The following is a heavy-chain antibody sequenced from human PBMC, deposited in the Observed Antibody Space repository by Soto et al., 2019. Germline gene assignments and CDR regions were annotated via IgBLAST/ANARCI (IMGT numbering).Heavy chain of an antibody. Sequence: QITLKESGPTLVKPTQTLTLTCTFSGFSLSTSGVGVGWIRQPPGKALEWLALIYWDDDKRYSPSLKSRLTTTRDPSKNQVVLTMTNRDPVDTATYYCAHMMEIWCVAGPFDYWGQGTLVTVSS. V-gene: IGHV2-5*02. CDR3: AHMMEIWCVAGPFDY. J-gene: IGHJ4*02. D-gene: IGHD6-19*01. CDR1: GFSLSTSGVG. CDR2: IYWDDDK.